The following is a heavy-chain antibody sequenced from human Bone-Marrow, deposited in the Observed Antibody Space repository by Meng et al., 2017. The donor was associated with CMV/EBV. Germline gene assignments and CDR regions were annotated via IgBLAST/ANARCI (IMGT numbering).Heavy chain of an antibody. D-gene: IGHD3-10*01. CDR1: GFSFSNYA. J-gene: IGHJ4*02. Sequence: GESLKISCAVSGFSFSNYALSWVRQAPGKGLEWVSAISDSGGNTYYADSVKGRFTISRDNSKNTLYLQMNSLRAEDTAVYYCANGGSYYASRNPSGFDYWGQGTLVTVSS. CDR2: ISDSGGNT. V-gene: IGHV3-23*01. CDR3: ANGGSYYASRNPSGFDY.